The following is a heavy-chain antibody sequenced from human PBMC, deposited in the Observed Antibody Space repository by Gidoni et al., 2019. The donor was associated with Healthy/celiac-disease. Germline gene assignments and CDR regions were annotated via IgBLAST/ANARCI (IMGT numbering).Heavy chain of an antibody. J-gene: IGHJ3*02. D-gene: IGHD6-13*01. CDR2: IWYDGSNK. CDR1: GFTFSSDG. CDR3: ARAHLNRIAAALDI. Sequence: QVQLVESGGGVVQPGRSLRLSCAASGFTFSSDGMHWVRQAPGKGLEWVAVIWYDGSNKYYADSVKGRFTISRDNSKNTLYLQMNSLRAEDTAVYYCARAHLNRIAAALDIWGQGTMVTVSS. V-gene: IGHV3-33*01.